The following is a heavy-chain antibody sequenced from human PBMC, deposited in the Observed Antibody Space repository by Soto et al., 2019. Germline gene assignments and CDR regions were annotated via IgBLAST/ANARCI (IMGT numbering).Heavy chain of an antibody. J-gene: IGHJ5*02. CDR1: GYTFTSYG. CDR3: ARDRERGYYGSGSPGIWFDP. CDR2: IIPIFGTA. D-gene: IGHD3-10*01. Sequence: WASVKVSCKASGYTFTSYGISWVRQAPGQGLEWMGGIIPIFGTANYAQKFQGRVTITADESTSTAYMELSSLRSEDTAVYYCARDRERGYYGSGSPGIWFDPWGQGTLVTVSS. V-gene: IGHV1-69*13.